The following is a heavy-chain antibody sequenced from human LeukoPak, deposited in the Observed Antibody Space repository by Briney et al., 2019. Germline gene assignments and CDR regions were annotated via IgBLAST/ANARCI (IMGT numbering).Heavy chain of an antibody. V-gene: IGHV3-72*01. CDR1: GFSFSDHY. CDR2: TRNKAENYLT. D-gene: IGHD1-26*01. CDR3: VTWISGHGY. Sequence: PGGSLRLSCAASGFSFSDHYMDWVRQAPGKGLEWVGRTRNKAENYLTEYAASVKGRFTVSREGSKNSLHLQMNSLKTEDTAVYYCVTWISGHGYWGQGTLVTVSS. J-gene: IGHJ4*02.